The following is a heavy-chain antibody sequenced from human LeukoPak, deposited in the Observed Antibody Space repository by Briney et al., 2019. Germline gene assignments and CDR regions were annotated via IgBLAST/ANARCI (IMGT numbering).Heavy chain of an antibody. J-gene: IGHJ2*01. CDR1: GFPFSSDS. V-gene: IGHV3-21*01. CDR3: ARDLRDIVLVPPARHFDL. CDR2: MSSRSSDI. D-gene: IGHD2-2*01. Sequence: PGGSLRLSCAASGFPFSSDSMNWVRQAQGKGLEWVSSMSSRSSDIFYSDSLKDRLAISRDNATNSLYLQMNSLRVEDTAVYYCARDLRDIVLVPPARHFDLWGRGTLVTVSS.